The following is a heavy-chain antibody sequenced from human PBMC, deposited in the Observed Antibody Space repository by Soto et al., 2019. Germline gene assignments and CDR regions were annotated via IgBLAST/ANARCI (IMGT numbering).Heavy chain of an antibody. CDR1: EFTFSHYW. CDR3: TKDLTGGDDH. D-gene: IGHD1-20*01. J-gene: IGHJ4*02. Sequence: EVQLVESGGGLVLPGGSLRLSCADSEFTFSHYWFHWVRQVPGKGLVWVSRINQHGSRTDYADSVKGRFTVSRDNARNTVYLQMSSLTADDTAIYYCTKDLTGGDDHWGQGALVTVSP. V-gene: IGHV3-74*01. CDR2: INQHGSRT.